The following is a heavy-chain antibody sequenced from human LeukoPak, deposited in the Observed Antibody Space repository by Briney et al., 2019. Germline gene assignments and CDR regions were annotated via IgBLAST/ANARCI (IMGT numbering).Heavy chain of an antibody. J-gene: IGHJ3*02. D-gene: IGHD3-16*02. Sequence: PSETLSPTCTVSGGSISSYYWSWIRQPPGKGLEWIGYIYYSGSTNYNPSLKSRVTISVDTSKNQFSLKLSSVTAADTAVYYCARDYRGAAFDIWGQGTMVTVSS. V-gene: IGHV4-59*01. CDR1: GGSISSYY. CDR2: IYYSGST. CDR3: ARDYRGAAFDI.